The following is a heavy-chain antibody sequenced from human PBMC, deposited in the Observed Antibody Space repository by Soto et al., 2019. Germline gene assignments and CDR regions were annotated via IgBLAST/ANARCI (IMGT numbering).Heavy chain of an antibody. J-gene: IGHJ6*03. CDR3: ARTPEIYYYYYMDV. V-gene: IGHV4-39*01. CDR1: GGSISSSSYY. Sequence: SETLSLTCTVSGGSISSSSYYWGWIRQPPGKGLEWIGSIYYSGSTYYNPSLKSRVTISVDTSKNQFSLKLSSVTAADTAVYYCARTPEIYYYYYMDVWGKGTTVTVSS. CDR2: IYYSGST.